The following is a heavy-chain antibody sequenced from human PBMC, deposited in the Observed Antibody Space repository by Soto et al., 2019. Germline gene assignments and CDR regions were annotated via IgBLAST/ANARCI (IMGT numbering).Heavy chain of an antibody. J-gene: IGHJ6*03. CDR3: ARTPEIYYYYYMDV. V-gene: IGHV4-39*01. CDR1: GGSISSSSYY. Sequence: SETLSLTCTVSGGSISSSSYYWGWIRQPPGKGLEWIGSIYYSGSTYYNPSLKSRVTISVDTSKNQFSLKLSSVTAADTAVYYCARTPEIYYYYYMDVWGKGTTVTVSS. CDR2: IYYSGST.